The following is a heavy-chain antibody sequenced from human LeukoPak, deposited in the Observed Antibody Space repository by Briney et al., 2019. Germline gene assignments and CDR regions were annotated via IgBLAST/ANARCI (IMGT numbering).Heavy chain of an antibody. CDR2: NHDTGSI. D-gene: IGHD5-12*01. CDR1: GDSSSSSNW. J-gene: IGHJ4*02. CDR3: ARAYSGYDPFDS. Sequence: SETLSLTCAVSGDSSSSSNWWSWVRQPPGKGLEWIGENHDTGSINYNPSLKSRVTISVDKSKNQFSLKLSSVTAADTAVYYCARAYSGYDPFDSWGQGTLVTVSS. V-gene: IGHV4-4*02.